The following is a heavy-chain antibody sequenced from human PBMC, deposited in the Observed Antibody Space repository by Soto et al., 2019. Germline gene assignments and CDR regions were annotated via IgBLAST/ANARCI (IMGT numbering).Heavy chain of an antibody. CDR1: GFSLSTSGMC. D-gene: IGHD3-16*01. CDR3: ARYLWPLGGDDYYGMDG. J-gene: IGHJ6*02. CDR2: IDWDDDK. V-gene: IGHV2-70*01. Sequence: SGPTLVNPTQTLTLTCTFSGFSLSTSGMCVSWIRQPPGKALEWLALIDWDDDKYYSTSLRTRLTISKDTSKNQVVLTMTNMEPVDTATYYCARYLWPLGGDDYYGMDGWGQGTTVTVSS.